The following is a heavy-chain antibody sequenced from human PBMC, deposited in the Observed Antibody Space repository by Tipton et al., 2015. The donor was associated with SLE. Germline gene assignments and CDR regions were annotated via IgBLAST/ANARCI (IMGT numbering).Heavy chain of an antibody. Sequence: TLSLTCTVSGGSIRSSRHFWGWIRQPPGKGLGWIGVLYYSGNTYYNPSLKSPVTLSIDTSKNQFSLKMRSVTAADTAVYFCARGYCSDGVCYGFGFFDYWGQGNLVTVSS. V-gene: IGHV4-39*07. D-gene: IGHD2-8*01. CDR2: LYYSGNT. J-gene: IGHJ4*02. CDR1: GGSIRSSRHF. CDR3: ARGYCSDGVCYGFGFFDY.